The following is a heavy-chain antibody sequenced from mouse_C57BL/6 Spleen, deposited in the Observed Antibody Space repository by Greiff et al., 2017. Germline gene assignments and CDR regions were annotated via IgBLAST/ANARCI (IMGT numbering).Heavy chain of an antibody. CDR3: AREGRTGTGYFDV. CDR2: ISYDGSN. J-gene: IGHJ1*03. CDR1: GYSITSGYY. Sequence: VQLKESGPGLVKPSQSLSLTCSVTGYSITSGYYWNWIRQFPGNKLEWMGYISYDGSNNYNPSLKNRISITRDTSKNQFFLKLNSVTTEDTATYYCAREGRTGTGYFDVWGTGTTVTVSS. V-gene: IGHV3-6*01. D-gene: IGHD4-1*01.